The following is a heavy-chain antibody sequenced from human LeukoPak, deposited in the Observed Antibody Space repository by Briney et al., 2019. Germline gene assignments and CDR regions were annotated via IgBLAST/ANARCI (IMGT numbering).Heavy chain of an antibody. V-gene: IGHV3-30-3*01. J-gene: IGHJ5*02. CDR2: ISYDGSNK. Sequence: GRSLRLSCAASGFTFSSYAMHWVRQAPGKGLEWVAVISYDGSNKCYADSVKGRFTISRDNSKNTLYLQMNSLRAEDTAVYYCARDPPDIVVVPAANYFHWFDPWGQGTLVTVSS. CDR1: GFTFSSYA. CDR3: ARDPPDIVVVPAANYFHWFDP. D-gene: IGHD2-2*01.